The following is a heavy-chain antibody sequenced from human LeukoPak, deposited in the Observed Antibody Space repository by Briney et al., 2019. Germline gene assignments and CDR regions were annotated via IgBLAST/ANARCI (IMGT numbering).Heavy chain of an antibody. J-gene: IGHJ4*02. CDR3: AREEAPGYSSGWFIY. Sequence: ASVKVSCKASGYTFTGYYVHWVRQAPGQGLEWMGWINPNSGGTNYAQKFQGRVTMTRDTSISTAYMELSRLRSDDTAVYYCAREEAPGYSSGWFIYWGQGTLVTVSS. D-gene: IGHD6-19*01. CDR2: INPNSGGT. V-gene: IGHV1-2*02. CDR1: GYTFTGYY.